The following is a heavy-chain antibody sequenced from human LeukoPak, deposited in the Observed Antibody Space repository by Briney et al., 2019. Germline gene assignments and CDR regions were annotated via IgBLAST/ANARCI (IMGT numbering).Heavy chain of an antibody. CDR1: GGSFCGYY. J-gene: IGHJ4*02. CDR2: INHSGST. V-gene: IGHV4-34*01. CDR3: ARGGEATAMVIFDY. Sequence: PSETLSLTCAVYGGSFCGYYWSWIRRPPGKGLEWIGEINHSGSTNCNPSLKSRVTISVDTSKNQFSLKLSSVTAADTAVYYCARGGEATAMVIFDYWGQGTLVTVSS. D-gene: IGHD5-18*01.